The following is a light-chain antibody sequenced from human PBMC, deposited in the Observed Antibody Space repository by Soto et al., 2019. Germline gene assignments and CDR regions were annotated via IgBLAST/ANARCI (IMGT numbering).Light chain of an antibody. V-gene: IGLV2-14*01. CDR1: SSDVGGYNY. CDR3: SSYTRSSTLV. Sequence: QSVLTQPASGSGSRGQSITISCTGTSSDVGGYNYVSWYQQSPGKAPKLMIYAVSTRPSGVSYRFSGSKSGNTASLTISGPQAEDEADYYCSSYTRSSTLVFGSGTKVTVL. CDR2: AVS. J-gene: IGLJ1*01.